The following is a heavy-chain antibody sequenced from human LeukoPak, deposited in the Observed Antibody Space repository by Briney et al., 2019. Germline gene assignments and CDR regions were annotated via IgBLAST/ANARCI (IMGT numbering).Heavy chain of an antibody. CDR1: GYTFTSYG. CDR2: IIPILGIA. J-gene: IGHJ4*02. CDR3: AREARSAEDY. V-gene: IGHV1-69*04. Sequence: AASVKVSCKASGYTFTSYGISWVRQAPGQGLEWMGRIIPILGIANYAQKFQGRVTITADKSTSTAYMELSSLRSEDTAVYYCAREARSAEDYWGQGTLVTVSS.